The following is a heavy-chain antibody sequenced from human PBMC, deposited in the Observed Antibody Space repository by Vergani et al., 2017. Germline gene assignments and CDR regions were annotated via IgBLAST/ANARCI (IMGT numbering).Heavy chain of an antibody. CDR1: GFTFSSYS. D-gene: IGHD2-15*01. V-gene: IGHV3-48*01. Sequence: EVQLVESGGGLVQPGGSLRLSCAASGFTFSSYSMNWVRQAPGKGLEWVSYISSSSSTIYYADSVKGRFTISRDNAKNSLYLQMNSLRAEDTAVYYYARGPEVAPLEDLDYWGQGTLVTVSS. J-gene: IGHJ4*02. CDR2: ISSSSSTI. CDR3: ARGPEVAPLEDLDY.